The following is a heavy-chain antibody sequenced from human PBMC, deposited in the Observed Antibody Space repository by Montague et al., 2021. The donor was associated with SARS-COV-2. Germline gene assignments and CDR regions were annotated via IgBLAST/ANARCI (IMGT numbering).Heavy chain of an antibody. J-gene: IGHJ4*02. V-gene: IGHV4-34*01. CDR1: GGSLNGFY. CDR2: IENTGNT. Sequence: SETLSLTCAVHGGSLNGFYWTWIRQPPGKGLEWIGEIENTGNTHIDPSLKSRVSISVDTSKNQLSLTLTSVTAADTAVYYCATQEDPSGWIPGPFDFWGQGTLLSVSS. CDR3: ATQEDPSGWIPGPFDF. D-gene: IGHD6-19*01.